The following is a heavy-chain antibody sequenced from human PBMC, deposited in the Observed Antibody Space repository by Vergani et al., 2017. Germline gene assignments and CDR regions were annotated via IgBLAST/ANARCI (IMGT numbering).Heavy chain of an antibody. CDR3: ARGSITMVRGVSGYNWFDP. V-gene: IGHV4-34*01. CDR1: GGSFSGYY. CDR2: INHSGST. Sequence: QVQLQQWGAGLLKPSETLSLTCAVYGGSFSGYYWSWIRQPPGKGLEWIGQINHSGSTNYNPSLKSRLTISVDTSKNQFSLKLCSVTAADTAVYYCARGSITMVRGVSGYNWFDPWGQGTLVTVSS. D-gene: IGHD3-10*01. J-gene: IGHJ5*02.